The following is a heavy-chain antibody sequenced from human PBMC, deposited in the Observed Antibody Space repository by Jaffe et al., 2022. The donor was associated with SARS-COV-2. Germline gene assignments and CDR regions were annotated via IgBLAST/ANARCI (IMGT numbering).Heavy chain of an antibody. CDR1: GFTFSTFP. Sequence: EVQLSESGGGLVQPGGSLRLSCAASGFTFSTFPLSWVRQAPGEGLEWVSSISIGGHATYYADSVRGRFTISRDDTGNTLYLQMNSLRVEDTAVYFCAKTIVQGSTFDYWGQGALVTVSS. CDR3: AKTIVQGSTFDY. J-gene: IGHJ4*02. CDR2: ISIGGHAT. V-gene: IGHV3-23*01. D-gene: IGHD1-26*01.